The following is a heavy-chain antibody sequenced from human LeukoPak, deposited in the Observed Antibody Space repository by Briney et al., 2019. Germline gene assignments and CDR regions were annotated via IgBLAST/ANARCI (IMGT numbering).Heavy chain of an antibody. Sequence: GSLRLSCAASGFTFSSYAMSWVRQAPGKGLEWIGSIYHSGSTYYNPSLKSRVTISVDTSKNQFSLKLSSVTAADTAVYYCARDRTPDYYGSGFDPWGQGTLVTVSS. CDR2: IYHSGST. D-gene: IGHD3-10*01. V-gene: IGHV4-38-2*02. CDR3: ARDRTPDYYGSGFDP. J-gene: IGHJ5*02. CDR1: GFTFSSYA.